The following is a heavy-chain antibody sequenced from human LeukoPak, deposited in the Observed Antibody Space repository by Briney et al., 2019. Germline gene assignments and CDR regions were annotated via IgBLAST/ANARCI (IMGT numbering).Heavy chain of an antibody. CDR1: GFPFSSHG. Sequence: GALKLSLAAPGFPFSSHGIAWGRQAPGEGMEYVSAIRRKGGSTYYANSVKGRFTISRDNSKNTLYLQMGSLRAEDMAVYYCAREDYYYDSSGYYYVVLYYWGQGTLVTVSS. J-gene: IGHJ4*02. V-gene: IGHV3-64*01. CDR3: AREDYYYDSSGYYYVVLYY. CDR2: IRRKGGST. D-gene: IGHD3-22*01.